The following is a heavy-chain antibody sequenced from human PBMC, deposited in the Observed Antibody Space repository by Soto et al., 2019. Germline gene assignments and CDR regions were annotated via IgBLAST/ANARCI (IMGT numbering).Heavy chain of an antibody. CDR3: ARVVGGKAYCGGDCSPWWFDP. J-gene: IGHJ5*02. D-gene: IGHD2-21*01. Sequence: SETLSLTCTVSGGSISSYYWSWIRQPPGKGLEWIGYIYYSGSTNYNPSLKSRVTISVDTSKNQFSLKLGPVTAADTAVYYCARVVGGKAYCGGDCSPWWFDPWGQGTLVTVSS. CDR1: GGSISSYY. CDR2: IYYSGST. V-gene: IGHV4-59*01.